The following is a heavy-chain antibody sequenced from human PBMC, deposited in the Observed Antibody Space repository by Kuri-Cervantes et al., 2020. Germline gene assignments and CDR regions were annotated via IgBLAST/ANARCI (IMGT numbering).Heavy chain of an antibody. CDR1: GFTFSSYD. Sequence: GGSLRLSCAASGFTFSSYDMHWVRQATGKGLEWVSAIGTADDTYYPGSVKGRFTISRDNAKNSLYLQMNSLRAEDTAVYYCARDRHYGSGSYYLYYMDVWGKGTTVTVSS. D-gene: IGHD3-10*01. J-gene: IGHJ6*03. CDR3: ARDRHYGSGSYYLYYMDV. CDR2: IGTADDT. V-gene: IGHV3-13*01.